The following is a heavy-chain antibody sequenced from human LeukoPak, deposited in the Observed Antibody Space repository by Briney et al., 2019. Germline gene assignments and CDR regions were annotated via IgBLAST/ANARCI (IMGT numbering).Heavy chain of an antibody. D-gene: IGHD4-17*01. CDR1: GFIFSSYA. V-gene: IGHV3-21*01. J-gene: IGHJ4*02. CDR2: ISSSSYI. CDR3: ARDYGDYVMDY. Sequence: GGSLRLSCAASGFIFSSYAMSWVRQAPGKGLEWVSSISSSSYIYYADSVKGRFTISRDNAKNSLYLQMNSLRAEDTAVYYCARDYGDYVMDYWGQGTLVTVSS.